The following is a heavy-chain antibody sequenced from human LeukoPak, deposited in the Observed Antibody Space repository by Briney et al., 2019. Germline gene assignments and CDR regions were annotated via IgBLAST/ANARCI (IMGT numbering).Heavy chain of an antibody. CDR2: IYPGDSDT. J-gene: IGHJ3*02. CDR3: ASTTYYYDSSGYWGAFDI. Sequence: GESLKISCKGSGYSFTNYWIGWVRQMPGKGLEWMGIIYPGDSDTRYSPSFQGQVTISADKSIGTAYLQWSSLKASGTAMYYCASTTYYYDSSGYWGAFDIWGQGTMVTVSS. CDR1: GYSFTNYW. D-gene: IGHD3-22*01. V-gene: IGHV5-51*01.